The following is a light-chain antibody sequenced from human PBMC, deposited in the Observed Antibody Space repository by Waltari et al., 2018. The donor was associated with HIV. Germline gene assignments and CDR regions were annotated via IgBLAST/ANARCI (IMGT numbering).Light chain of an antibody. J-gene: IGLJ3*02. V-gene: IGLV3-21*01. Sequence: SYVLTQPPSVSVAPGTTARVSCGGYDIGSKTVPWYQQKPGQAPVLVIFDDSDRPSGIPERFSGSNSVNTATLTISRVEAGDEADYYCQVWDSNSDHWVFGGGTKLTVL. CDR2: DDS. CDR1: DIGSKT. CDR3: QVWDSNSDHWV.